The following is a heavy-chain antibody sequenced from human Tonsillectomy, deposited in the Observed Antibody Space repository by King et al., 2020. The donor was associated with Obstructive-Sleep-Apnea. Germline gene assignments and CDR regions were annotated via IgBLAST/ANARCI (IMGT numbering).Heavy chain of an antibody. J-gene: IGHJ6*02. CDR3: ARDKSYYDFWSGYGMDV. Sequence: VQLVESGGGGVQPGRSLRLSCAASGFTFSRYSMHWVRQAPGKGLEWVALISYDGSNKYYADFVKGRFTISRDNSTNTLYLQMNSLRAEDTAMYYCARDKSYYDFWSGYGMDVWGQGTTVTVSS. CDR2: ISYDGSNK. D-gene: IGHD3-3*01. CDR1: GFTFSRYS. V-gene: IGHV3-30*04.